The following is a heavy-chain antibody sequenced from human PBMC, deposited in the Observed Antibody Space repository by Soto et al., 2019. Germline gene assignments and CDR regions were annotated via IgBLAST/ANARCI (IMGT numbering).Heavy chain of an antibody. CDR2: IIPIFGTA. V-gene: IGHV1-69*13. J-gene: IGHJ3*02. Sequence: PGKVSFKGSGGTLSSYSFSWGGQAPGQGLEWMGGIIPIFGTANYAQKSQGRVTITADESTSTAYMELSSLRSEDTAVYYCAIVHTSPYMGSGAFDIWGQGTMVTVSS. CDR1: GGTLSSYS. CDR3: AIVHTSPYMGSGAFDI. D-gene: IGHD2-2*02.